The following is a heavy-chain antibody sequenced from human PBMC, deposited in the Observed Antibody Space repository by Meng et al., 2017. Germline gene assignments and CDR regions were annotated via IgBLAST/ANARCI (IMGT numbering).Heavy chain of an antibody. CDR3: ARDGQYYDILTGYRHFDY. J-gene: IGHJ4*02. D-gene: IGHD3-9*01. CDR1: GGTFSSYA. CDR2: IIPIFGTA. Sequence: SVKVSCKASGGTFSSYAISWVRQAPGQGLEWMGGIIPIFGTANYAQKFQGRVTITADKSTSTAYMELSSLRSEDTAVYYCARDGQYYDILTGYRHFDYWGQGTLVTVSS. V-gene: IGHV1-69*06.